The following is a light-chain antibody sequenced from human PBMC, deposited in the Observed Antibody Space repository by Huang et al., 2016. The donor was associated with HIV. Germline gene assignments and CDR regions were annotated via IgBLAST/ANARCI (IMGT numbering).Light chain of an antibody. V-gene: IGKV2-28*01. Sequence: DIVMTQSPLSLPVTPGEPASISCRSSQSLLHSNGYNYLDWYLQKPGQYPQLLSYLGSNRASGVPDRFSGSGSGTDFTLKISRVEAEDVGVYYCMQALQTPRTFGQGTNVEIK. CDR1: QSLLHSNGYNY. CDR3: MQALQTPRT. CDR2: LGS. J-gene: IGKJ1*01.